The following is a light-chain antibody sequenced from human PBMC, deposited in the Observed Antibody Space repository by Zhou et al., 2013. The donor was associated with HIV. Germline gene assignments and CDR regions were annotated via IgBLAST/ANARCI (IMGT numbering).Light chain of an antibody. CDR1: QDIGND. CDR3: QQYNSYPFT. J-gene: IGKJ3*01. V-gene: IGKV1-6*01. CDR2: SAS. Sequence: AIQMTQSPSSLSASVGDRVTITCRTSQDIGNDLGWYQQRPGKAPKLLLHSASYLQTGVPSRFSGRGFGTDFTLTISGLQPEDFATYYCQQYNSYPFTFGPGTKVDIK.